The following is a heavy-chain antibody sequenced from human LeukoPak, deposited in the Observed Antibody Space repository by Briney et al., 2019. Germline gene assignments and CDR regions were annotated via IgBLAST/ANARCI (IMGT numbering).Heavy chain of an antibody. CDR3: ARDAGRGYYDSSGYYYAFDY. J-gene: IGHJ4*02. D-gene: IGHD3-22*01. Sequence: GGSLRLSCAASGFTFSSYSMNWVRQAPGKGLEWVSSISSSSSYIYYADSVKGRFTISRDNAKNSLYLQMNSLRAEDTAVYYCARDAGRGYYDSSGYYYAFDYWGQETLVTVSS. CDR1: GFTFSSYS. V-gene: IGHV3-21*01. CDR2: ISSSSSYI.